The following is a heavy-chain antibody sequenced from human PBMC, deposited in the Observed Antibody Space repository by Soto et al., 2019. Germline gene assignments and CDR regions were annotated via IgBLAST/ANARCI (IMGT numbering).Heavy chain of an antibody. CDR1: GYTFTSYG. CDR3: ARDHRDIVVVPAAIYFDY. J-gene: IGHJ4*02. Sequence: QVQLVQSGAEVKKPGASVKVSCKASGYTFTSYGISWVRQAPGQGLEWMGWISAYNSNTNYAEKLQGRVTMTTDTSTSTAYMELRSLRSDDTAVYYCARDHRDIVVVPAAIYFDYWGQGTLVTVSS. D-gene: IGHD2-2*01. V-gene: IGHV1-18*01. CDR2: ISAYNSNT.